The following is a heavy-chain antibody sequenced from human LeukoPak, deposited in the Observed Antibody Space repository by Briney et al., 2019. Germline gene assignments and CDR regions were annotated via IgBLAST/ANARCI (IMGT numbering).Heavy chain of an antibody. CDR3: ARERTPGSGYGVDY. Sequence: ASVKVSCKASGYTFTGHSMYWVRQAPGQGLEWMGWIKPNSGGTNYAQKFQGRVTMTRDTSISTAYMELSRLRSDDTAVYYCARERTPGSGYGVDYWGQGTVVTVSS. D-gene: IGHD6-25*01. CDR2: IKPNSGGT. V-gene: IGHV1-2*02. J-gene: IGHJ4*02. CDR1: GYTFTGHS.